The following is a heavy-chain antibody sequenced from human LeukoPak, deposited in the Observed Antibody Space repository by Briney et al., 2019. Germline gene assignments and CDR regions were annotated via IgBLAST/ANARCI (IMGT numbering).Heavy chain of an antibody. V-gene: IGHV4-30-2*01. J-gene: IGHJ6*02. CDR2: IYHSGST. D-gene: IGHD5-18*01. CDR3: ARVVPSGYSDGSYYYAMDV. Sequence: PSETLSLTCAVSGDSINSGTYSWSWIRQPPGTGLEWIGYIYHSGSTHYNPSLKSRVTISLDTSKNQFSLKLSSVTAADTAVYYCARVVPSGYSDGSYYYAMDVWGQGTTVTVSS. CDR1: GDSINSGTYS.